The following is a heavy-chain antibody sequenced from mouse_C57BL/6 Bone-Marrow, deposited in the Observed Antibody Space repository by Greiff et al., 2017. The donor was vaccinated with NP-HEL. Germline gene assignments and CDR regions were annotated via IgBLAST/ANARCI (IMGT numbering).Heavy chain of an antibody. Sequence: EVQLQESGPGMVKPSQSLSLTCTVTGYSITSGYDWHWIRHFPGNKLEWMGYISYSGSTNYNPSLKSRISITHDTSKNHFFLKLNSVTTEDTATYYCARRGLYYDFSMDYWGQGTSVTVSS. CDR1: GYSITSGYD. CDR2: ISYSGST. CDR3: ARRGLYYDFSMDY. J-gene: IGHJ4*01. D-gene: IGHD2-4*01. V-gene: IGHV3-1*01.